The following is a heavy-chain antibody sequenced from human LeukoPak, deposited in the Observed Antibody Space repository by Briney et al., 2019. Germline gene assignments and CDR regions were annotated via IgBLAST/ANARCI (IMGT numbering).Heavy chain of an antibody. CDR3: AGCRRAYYDSSGYYYDN. J-gene: IGHJ4*02. V-gene: IGHV4-59*01. Sequence: SETLSLTCTVSGGSISSYYWSWIRQPPGKGLEWIGYIYYSGSTNYNPSLKSRVTISVDTSKNQFSLKLSSVTAADTAVYYCAGCRRAYYDSSGYYYDNWGQGTLVTVSS. D-gene: IGHD3-22*01. CDR2: IYYSGST. CDR1: GGSISSYY.